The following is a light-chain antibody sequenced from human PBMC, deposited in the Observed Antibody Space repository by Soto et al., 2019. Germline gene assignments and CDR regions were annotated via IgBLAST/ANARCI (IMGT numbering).Light chain of an antibody. CDR3: QHYKMYSPWT. CDR2: DVS. CDR1: RSITSW. Sequence: DIQVTQSPFTVSAYVGDRATITCRASRSITSWLAWYQQRPAKAAQLLIYDVSSLQSGVPSRFSGSRSATAFTLTISSLQHADFATYYCQHYKMYSPWTFGQGTKVDIK. J-gene: IGKJ1*01. V-gene: IGKV1-5*01.